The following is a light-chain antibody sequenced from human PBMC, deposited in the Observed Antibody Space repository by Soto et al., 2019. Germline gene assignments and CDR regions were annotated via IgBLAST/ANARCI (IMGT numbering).Light chain of an antibody. Sequence: EIVLTQSPGTLSLFPGERATLSCRASQSISSSYLAWYQQKPGQAPRLLIYGASSRATGIPDRFSGAGSATDSTLTISRREPEDWEGDYCHKKGRAPAWTFGQGPKVEI. CDR3: HKKGRAPAWT. J-gene: IGKJ1*01. CDR2: GAS. V-gene: IGKV3-20*01. CDR1: QSISSSY.